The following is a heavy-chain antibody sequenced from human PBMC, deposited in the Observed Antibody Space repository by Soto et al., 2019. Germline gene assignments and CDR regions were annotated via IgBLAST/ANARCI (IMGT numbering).Heavy chain of an antibody. Sequence: ASVKVSCKSSGYILSDYCIHWVRQAPGQGLEWLGWMKPDDGGPNYAQNFQGRVIMARDTSTDTDYMELTRLTSDDTAVYFCVRDLRRQWRRLDPESYTGMDVWGQGTTVTVS. J-gene: IGHJ6*02. CDR3: VRDLRRQWRRLDPESYTGMDV. V-gene: IGHV1-2*02. CDR2: MKPDDGGP. D-gene: IGHD5-12*01. CDR1: GYILSDYC.